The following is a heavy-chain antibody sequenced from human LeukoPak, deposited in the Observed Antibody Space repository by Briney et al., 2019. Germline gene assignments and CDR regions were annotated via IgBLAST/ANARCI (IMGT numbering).Heavy chain of an antibody. CDR1: GGTFSSYA. CDR2: IIPILGTA. CDR3: ARGGVSDIVVVPAATAGMDV. V-gene: IGHV1-69*01. J-gene: IGHJ6*04. Sequence: ASVKVSCKASGGTFSSYAISWVRQAPGQGLEWMGGIIPILGTANYAQKFQGRVTITADESTSTAYMELSSLRSEDTAVYYCARGGVSDIVVVPAATAGMDVWGKGTTVTVSS. D-gene: IGHD2-2*01.